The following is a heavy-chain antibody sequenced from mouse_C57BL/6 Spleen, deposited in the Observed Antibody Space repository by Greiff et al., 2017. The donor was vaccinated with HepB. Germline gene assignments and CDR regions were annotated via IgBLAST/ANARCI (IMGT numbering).Heavy chain of an antibody. CDR1: GYTFTSYW. Sequence: QVQLQQPGAELVRPGTSVKLSCKASGYTFTSYWMHWVKQRPGQGLEWIGVTDPSDSYTNYNQKFKGKATLTVDTSSSTAYMQLSSLTSEDSAVYYCARYGDDYDGTWFAYWGQGTLVTVSA. CDR2: TDPSDSYT. J-gene: IGHJ3*01. D-gene: IGHD2-4*01. CDR3: ARYGDDYDGTWFAY. V-gene: IGHV1-59*01.